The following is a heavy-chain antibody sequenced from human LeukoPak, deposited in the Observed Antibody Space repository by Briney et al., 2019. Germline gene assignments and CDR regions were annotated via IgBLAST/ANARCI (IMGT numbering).Heavy chain of an antibody. CDR1: GGSVSSGSYY. CDR3: ARTYCSSTSCYNYFDC. Sequence: SETLSLTCTVSGGSVSSGSYYWSWIRRPPGKGLEWIGYIYYSGSTNYNPSLKSRVTISVDTSKNQFSLKLSSVTAADTAVYYCARTYCSSTSCYNYFDCWGQGTLVTVSS. D-gene: IGHD2-2*02. V-gene: IGHV4-61*01. J-gene: IGHJ4*02. CDR2: IYYSGST.